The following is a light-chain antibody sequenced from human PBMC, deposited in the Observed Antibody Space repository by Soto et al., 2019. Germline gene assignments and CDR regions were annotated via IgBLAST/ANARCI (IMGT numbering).Light chain of an antibody. CDR3: QQRTNWSWT. CDR1: QSVITY. CDR2: DAS. J-gene: IGKJ1*01. V-gene: IGKV3-11*01. Sequence: EVVLTQSPPTLSLSPGEGATLSCRASQSVITYLAWYQQKPGQAPRLLIYDASNRATGIPARFSGSGSGTDFTLTSSSLAPEDFALYYCQQRTNWSWTFGQGTKVEIK.